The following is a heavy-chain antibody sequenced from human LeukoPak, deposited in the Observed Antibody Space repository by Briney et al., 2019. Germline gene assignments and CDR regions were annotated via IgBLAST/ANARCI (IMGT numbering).Heavy chain of an antibody. J-gene: IGHJ5*02. Sequence: TLSLTCTVSGGSISSGDYYWTWIRQPPGKGLGWIGYIYHSGNTHYKASLKSRLTISLDTSRNQFSLRLTSVTAADTAVYFCARGLRGIMVRGAITDLNWFDPWGQGTLVAVSS. V-gene: IGHV4-30-4*01. CDR1: GGSISSGDYY. CDR2: IYHSGNT. CDR3: ARGLRGIMVRGAITDLNWFDP. D-gene: IGHD3-10*01.